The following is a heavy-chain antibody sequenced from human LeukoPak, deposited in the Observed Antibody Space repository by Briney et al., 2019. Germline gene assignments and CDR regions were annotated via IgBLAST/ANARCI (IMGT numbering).Heavy chain of an antibody. Sequence: GGSLRLSCMTSGFSFGSYAMNWVRQAPGKGLEWVARIKSKTDGGTIDYATPVKGRFTISRDDSKNTLFLQMNSLNTEDTAVYYCTTDRRIAVAGYYYYGMDVWGQGTTVTVSS. CDR2: IKSKTDGGTI. V-gene: IGHV3-15*07. CDR1: GFSFGSYA. J-gene: IGHJ6*02. CDR3: TTDRRIAVAGYYYYGMDV. D-gene: IGHD6-19*01.